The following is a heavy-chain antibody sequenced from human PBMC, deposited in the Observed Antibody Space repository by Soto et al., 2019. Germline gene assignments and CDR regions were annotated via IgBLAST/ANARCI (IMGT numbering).Heavy chain of an antibody. CDR2: IYPGDSDT. CDR3: AXHLRSYDFFQYYYGIDV. Sequence: GNSLKISCRGSGYNYNLHWISWVRQKPGRGLEWMGIIYPGDSDTRYNPSFQGQVTISVDKSINTAYLQWDSLEASDTATYYCAXHLRSYDFFQYYYGIDVWGQGSTVTVSS. J-gene: IGHJ6*02. D-gene: IGHD3-16*01. V-gene: IGHV5-51*01. CDR1: GYNYNLHW.